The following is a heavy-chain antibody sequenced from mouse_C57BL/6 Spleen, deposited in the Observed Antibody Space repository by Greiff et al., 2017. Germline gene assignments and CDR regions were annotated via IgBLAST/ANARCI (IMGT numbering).Heavy chain of an antibody. J-gene: IGHJ2*01. Sequence: EVQVVESGGDLVKPGGSLKLSCAASGFTFRSYGMSWVRQTPDKRLEWVATISSGGSYTYYPDSVKGRFTISRDNAKNTLYLQMSSLKSEDTAMYYCARRYFFYTAMYYFDYWGQGTTLTVAS. V-gene: IGHV5-6*01. CDR2: ISSGGSYT. CDR1: GFTFRSYG. D-gene: IGHD1-2*01. CDR3: ARRYFFYTAMYYFDY.